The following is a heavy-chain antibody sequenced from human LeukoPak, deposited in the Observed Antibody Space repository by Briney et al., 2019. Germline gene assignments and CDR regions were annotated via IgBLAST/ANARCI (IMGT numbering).Heavy chain of an antibody. CDR2: IYYSGSI. CDR3: ARGNPSGYYNRPIDY. Sequence: PSETLSLTCTVSGGSISSYYWSWIRQPPGKGLEWIGDIYYSGSIKYNPSLKSRVTMSVDTSKNQFSLKLSSVTAADTAIYYCARGNPSGYYNRPIDYWGQGTLVTVSS. CDR1: GGSISSYY. V-gene: IGHV4-59*01. J-gene: IGHJ4*02. D-gene: IGHD3-22*01.